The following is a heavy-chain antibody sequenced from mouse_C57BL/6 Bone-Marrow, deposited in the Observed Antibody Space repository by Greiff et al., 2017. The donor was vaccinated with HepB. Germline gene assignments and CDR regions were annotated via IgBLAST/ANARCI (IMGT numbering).Heavy chain of an antibody. J-gene: IGHJ2*01. V-gene: IGHV1-64*01. D-gene: IGHD2-3*01. CDR1: GYTFTSYW. Sequence: QVQLKQPGAELVKPGASVKLSCKASGYTFTSYWMHWVKQRPGQGLEWIGMIHPNSGSTNYNEKFKSKATLTVDKSSSTAYMQLSSLTSEDSAVYYCARGGWYYFDYWGQGTTLTVSS. CDR2: IHPNSGST. CDR3: ARGGWYYFDY.